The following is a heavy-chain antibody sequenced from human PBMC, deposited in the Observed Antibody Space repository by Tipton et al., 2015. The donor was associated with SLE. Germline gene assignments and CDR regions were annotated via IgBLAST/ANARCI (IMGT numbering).Heavy chain of an antibody. V-gene: IGHV4-31*03. CDR2: IYFTGST. CDR3: ARQRLQPRGDYFDY. Sequence: LRLSCTVSGGSISSGGHYWTWIRQHPGKGLEFIAFIYFTGSTHYNPSLRSRVTISIDTSKNQFFLRLTTLTAADTAVYYCARQRLQPRGDYFDYWGQGTLVTVSS. J-gene: IGHJ4*02. D-gene: IGHD2-2*01. CDR1: GGSISSGGHY.